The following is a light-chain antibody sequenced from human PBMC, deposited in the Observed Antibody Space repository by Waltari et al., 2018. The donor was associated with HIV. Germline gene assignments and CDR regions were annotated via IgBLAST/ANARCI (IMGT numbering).Light chain of an antibody. Sequence: DIQLTQSPSFLSASVGDGLTITCRASQGISSSLAWYQQKPGKAPNLLIFDASTLQVGVPSRFSGSGSGTEFTLTADSLQPEDFATYYCQQLKSYPHTFGGGTRVEI. CDR2: DAS. V-gene: IGKV1-9*01. CDR3: QQLKSYPHT. CDR1: QGISSS. J-gene: IGKJ4*01.